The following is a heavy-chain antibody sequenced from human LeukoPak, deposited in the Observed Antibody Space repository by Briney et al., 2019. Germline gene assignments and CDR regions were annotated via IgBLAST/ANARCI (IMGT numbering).Heavy chain of an antibody. D-gene: IGHD1-26*01. Sequence: VASVKVSCKASGYTFTGYYMHWVRQVPGQGLECMGWINPNSGGTNYAQNFQGRVTMTRDTSISTAYMELSRLRSDDTAVYYCARGRMMYSGSYDYWGQGTLVTVSS. J-gene: IGHJ4*02. CDR1: GYTFTGYY. CDR3: ARGRMMYSGSYDY. V-gene: IGHV1-2*02. CDR2: INPNSGGT.